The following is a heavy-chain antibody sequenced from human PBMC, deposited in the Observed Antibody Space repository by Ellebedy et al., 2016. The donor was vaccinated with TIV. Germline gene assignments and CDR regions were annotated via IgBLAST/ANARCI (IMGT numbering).Heavy chain of an antibody. CDR1: GGSISSSSYY. D-gene: IGHD1-1*01. Sequence: MPSETLSLTCTVSGGSISSSSYYWGWIRQPQGKGLEWIGSIYYSGSTYYNPSLKSRVTISVDTSKNQFSLKLSSVTAADTAVYYCARTALQHYGMDVWGQGTTVTVSS. CDR2: IYYSGST. CDR3: ARTALQHYGMDV. J-gene: IGHJ6*02. V-gene: IGHV4-39*01.